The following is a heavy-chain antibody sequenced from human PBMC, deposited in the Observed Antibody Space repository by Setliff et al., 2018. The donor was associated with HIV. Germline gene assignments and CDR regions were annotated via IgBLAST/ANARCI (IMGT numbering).Heavy chain of an antibody. Sequence: SETLSLTCTVSADSITSDGHYWGWIRQPPGKGLEWIGSIHYNGNSDYNPSFQSRVSLSFSPSERQFSLRLSSVTAADTAVYYCARRGAGRNWFDPWGQGTLVTVSS. CDR2: IHYNGNS. J-gene: IGHJ5*02. CDR3: ARRGAGRNWFDP. CDR1: ADSITSDGHY. V-gene: IGHV4-39*01. D-gene: IGHD1-26*01.